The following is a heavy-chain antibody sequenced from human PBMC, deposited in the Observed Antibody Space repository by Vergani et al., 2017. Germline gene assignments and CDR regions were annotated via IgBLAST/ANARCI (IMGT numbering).Heavy chain of an antibody. CDR2: INHSGST. Sequence: QVQLQQWGAGLLKPSATLSLTCAVYGGSFSGYYWSWIRQPPGKWLEWIGEINHSGSTNYNPSLKSRVTISVDTSKNQFSLKLSSVTAADTAVYYCARVRGAVTRTFDLWGQGTLVTVSS. V-gene: IGHV4-34*01. CDR1: GGSFSGYY. CDR3: ARVRGAVTRTFDL. D-gene: IGHD4-17*01. J-gene: IGHJ5*02.